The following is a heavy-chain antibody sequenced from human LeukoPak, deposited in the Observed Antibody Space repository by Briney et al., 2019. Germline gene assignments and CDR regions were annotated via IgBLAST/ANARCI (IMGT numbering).Heavy chain of an antibody. CDR1: GFTFSSYW. V-gene: IGHV3-7*01. CDR3: VTFWGSKESDWLRDGMDV. J-gene: IGHJ6*02. D-gene: IGHD2-21*02. CDR2: IKEDGSEK. Sequence: GGSLRLSCAASGFTFSSYWMSWVRQAPGKGLEWVATIKEDGSEKHYVGSVKGRFAISRDNAKKSLDLEMNSLRAEDAAVYYCVTFWGSKESDWLRDGMDVWGQGTTVTVSS.